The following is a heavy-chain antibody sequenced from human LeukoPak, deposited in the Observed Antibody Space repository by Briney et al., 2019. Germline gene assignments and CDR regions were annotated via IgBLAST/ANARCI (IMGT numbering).Heavy chain of an antibody. CDR1: GYTFTDYW. V-gene: IGHV5-51*01. J-gene: IGHJ5*02. Sequence: GESLKISCKGSGYTFTDYWIAWGRQMPGQGLEWMGIIYPGDSDTRYSPSFQGQVTISADKSTTTAYLQWSSLKASDTAMYFCARLADTTSWGQGTLVTVSS. D-gene: IGHD1-26*01. CDR3: ARLADTTS. CDR2: IYPGDSDT.